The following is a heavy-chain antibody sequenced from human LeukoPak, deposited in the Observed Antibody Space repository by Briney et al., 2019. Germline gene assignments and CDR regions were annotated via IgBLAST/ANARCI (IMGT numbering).Heavy chain of an antibody. Sequence: TGGSLRLSCAASGFTFISYGMSWVRQAPGKGLEWVSGITGSGGSTYYADSVKGRFTISRDNSKNTLYLQMNSLRAEDTALYYCAKDRLAYSYAQPFAYWGQATLVTVSS. CDR3: AKDRLAYSYAQPFAY. CDR1: GFTFISYG. CDR2: ITGSGGST. V-gene: IGHV3-23*01. D-gene: IGHD3-16*01. J-gene: IGHJ4*02.